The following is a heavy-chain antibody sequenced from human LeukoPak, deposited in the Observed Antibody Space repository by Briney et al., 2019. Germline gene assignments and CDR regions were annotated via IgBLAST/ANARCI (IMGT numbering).Heavy chain of an antibody. CDR3: ARIPTNAVPAAHNGFDI. D-gene: IGHD2-2*01. J-gene: IGHJ3*02. CDR2: IYYSGRT. Sequence: WVRQPPGKGLEWIGNIYYSGRTYYNPSLRSRVTISVDTSKNQFSLKLSSVTAADTAVYYCARIPTNAVPAAHNGFDIWGQGTMLTVSS. V-gene: IGHV4-39*01.